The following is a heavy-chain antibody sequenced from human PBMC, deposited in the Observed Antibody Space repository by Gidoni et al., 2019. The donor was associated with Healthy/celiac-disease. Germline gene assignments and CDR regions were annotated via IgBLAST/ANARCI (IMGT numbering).Heavy chain of an antibody. Sequence: QVQLVESGGGVVQPGRSLRLSCAAAGFTFSSYAMHWVRTAPGKGLEWVAVISYDGSNKDYADSVKGRFTISRDNSKNTLYLQMNSLRAEDTAVYYCARNPSTVTAFDYWGQGTLVTVSS. CDR2: ISYDGSNK. V-gene: IGHV3-30-3*01. J-gene: IGHJ4*02. CDR3: ARNPSTVTAFDY. CDR1: GFTFSSYA. D-gene: IGHD4-17*01.